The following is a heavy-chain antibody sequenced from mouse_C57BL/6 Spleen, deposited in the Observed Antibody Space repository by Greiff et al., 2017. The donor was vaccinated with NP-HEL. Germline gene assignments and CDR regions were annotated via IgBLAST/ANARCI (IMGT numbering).Heavy chain of an antibody. D-gene: IGHD3-3*01. V-gene: IGHV1-76*01. CDR3: ARLAGYWYFDV. CDR1: GYAFSSSW. CDR2: IYPGSGNT. Sequence: VQLQQSGPELVKPGASVKISCKASGYAFSSSWMNWVKQRPGQGLEWIARIYPGSGNTYYNEKFKGKATLTAEKSSSTAYMQLSSLTSEDSAVYFCARLAGYWYFDVWGTGTTVTVSS. J-gene: IGHJ1*03.